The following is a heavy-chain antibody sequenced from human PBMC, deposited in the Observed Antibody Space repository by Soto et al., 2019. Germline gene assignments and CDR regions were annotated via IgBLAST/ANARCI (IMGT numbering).Heavy chain of an antibody. CDR3: TTEYNSRQDLNH. D-gene: IGHD6-6*01. CDR1: GFTFSTCS. V-gene: IGHV3-21*01. CDR2: ISPTGTYT. J-gene: IGHJ5*02. Sequence: EVQLVESGGGLVEPGGSLRLSCATSGFTFSTCSINWVRQAPGKGLEWVSSISPTGTYTFYADSLKGRFTISRDNARNSLFLQMNSLRVEDTALYYCTTEYNSRQDLNHWGQGALVTVSS.